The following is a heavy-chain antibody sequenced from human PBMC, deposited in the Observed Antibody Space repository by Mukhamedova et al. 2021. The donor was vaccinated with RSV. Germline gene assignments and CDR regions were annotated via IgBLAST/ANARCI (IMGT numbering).Heavy chain of an antibody. CDR2: ISSGGSSI. Sequence: GKGLEWVAYISSGGSSIYYADSVRDRFTISRENVKYSLYLQMNSLRVEDTAIYYCARKNWVTVSPEAHYVDYWVRRILVTVSP. J-gene: IGHJ4*02. D-gene: IGHD4-17*01. CDR3: ARKNWVTVSPEAHYVDY. V-gene: IGHV3-48*03.